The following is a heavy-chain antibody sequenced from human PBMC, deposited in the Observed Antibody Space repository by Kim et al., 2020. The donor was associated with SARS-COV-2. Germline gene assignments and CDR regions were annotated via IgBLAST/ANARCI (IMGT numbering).Heavy chain of an antibody. CDR1: GGSFSGYY. V-gene: IGHV4-34*01. Sequence: SETLSLTCAVYGGSFSGYYWSWIRQPPGKGLEWIGEINHSGSTNYNPSLKSRVTITVDTSKNQFPLKRSSVTAADTAVYYCARGRQHPDSWGQGTLLTV. D-gene: IGHD6-13*01. J-gene: IGHJ4*02. CDR3: ARGRQHPDS. CDR2: INHSGST.